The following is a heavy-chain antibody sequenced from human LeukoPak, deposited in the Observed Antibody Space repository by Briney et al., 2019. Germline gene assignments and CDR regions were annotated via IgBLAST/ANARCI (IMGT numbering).Heavy chain of an antibody. CDR1: GFTFSSYS. CDR2: IRSGGSPI. CDR3: TRDPEAPDY. V-gene: IGHV3-48*02. Sequence: GGSLRLSCAASGFTFSSYSMNWVRQAPGKGLEWVSYIRSGGSPIYYADSVKGRFTISRDNAKNSLYLQMNSLRDEDTAVYYCTRDPEAPDYWGQGTLVTVSS. J-gene: IGHJ4*02.